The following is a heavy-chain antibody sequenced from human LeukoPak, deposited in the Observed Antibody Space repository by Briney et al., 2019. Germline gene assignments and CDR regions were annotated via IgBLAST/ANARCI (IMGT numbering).Heavy chain of an antibody. CDR3: ARFLGIAAAGTSPGGAWRDYYYGMDV. Sequence: PSETLSLTCAVYGGSFSDYYWSWIRQPPGKGLEWIGEINHSGSTNYNPSLKSRVTISVDTSKNQFSLKLSSVTAADTAVYYCARFLGIAAAGTSPGGAWRDYYYGMDVWAKGPRSSSP. CDR2: INHSGST. CDR1: GGSFSDYY. J-gene: IGHJ6*02. D-gene: IGHD6-13*01. V-gene: IGHV4-34*01.